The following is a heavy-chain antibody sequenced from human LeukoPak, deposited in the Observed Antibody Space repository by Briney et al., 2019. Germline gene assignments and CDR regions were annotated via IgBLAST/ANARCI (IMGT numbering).Heavy chain of an antibody. Sequence: PGGSLRLSCAASGFTFSSYEMNWVRQAPGKGLEWVSYIRSSGSTMYYADSVKGRFTISRDNTKNSLYLQMNSLRAEDTAVYYCARGPGRSSSWYFDYWGQGTLVTVSS. CDR2: IRSSGSTM. D-gene: IGHD6-13*01. CDR1: GFTFSSYE. J-gene: IGHJ4*02. V-gene: IGHV3-48*03. CDR3: ARGPGRSSSWYFDY.